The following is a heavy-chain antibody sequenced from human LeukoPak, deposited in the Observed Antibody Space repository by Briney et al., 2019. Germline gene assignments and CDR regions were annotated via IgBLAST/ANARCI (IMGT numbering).Heavy chain of an antibody. J-gene: IGHJ5*02. CDR1: GGSISSYY. CDR3: AREGGDPRWLDP. V-gene: IGHV4-4*07. Sequence: SETLSLTCTVSGGSISSYYWTWIRQSAGKGLEWIGRINTSGSTNYNPSLRSRVTMSVNTSKNQFSLNLTSVTAADTAGYSCAREGGDPRWLDPWGQGTLVTVSS. CDR2: INTSGST. D-gene: IGHD6-25*01.